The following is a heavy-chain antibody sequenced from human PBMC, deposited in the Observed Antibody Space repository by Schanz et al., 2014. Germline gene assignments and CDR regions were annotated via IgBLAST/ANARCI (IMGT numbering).Heavy chain of an antibody. CDR3: TRGGYSYALSAFDI. J-gene: IGHJ3*02. CDR1: GYAFTTYG. D-gene: IGHD5-18*01. CDR2: ITAYNGDT. V-gene: IGHV1-18*01. Sequence: QVQLVQSGADVKKPGASVRVSCKVSGYAFTTYGISWVRQAPGQGLEWMGWITAYNGDTNYALKLQGRVTMTTDTSTGTAYMELRSLRSDDTALYYCTRGGYSYALSAFDIWGQGTMVTVSS.